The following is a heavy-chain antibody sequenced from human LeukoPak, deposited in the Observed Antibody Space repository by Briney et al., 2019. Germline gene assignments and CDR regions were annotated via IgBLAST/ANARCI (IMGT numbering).Heavy chain of an antibody. CDR1: GFTFSNYA. CDR3: AKGKPRGDYYGSGIYFYFDY. J-gene: IGHJ4*02. CDR2: INWDGSST. D-gene: IGHD3-10*01. Sequence: PGGSLRLSCAASGFTFSNYAMSWVRQAPGKGLEWVSGINWDGSSTGYADSVKGRFIISRDNAKNSLYLQMNSLKAEDTALYFCAKGKPRGDYYGSGIYFYFDYWGQGALVTVSS. V-gene: IGHV3-20*04.